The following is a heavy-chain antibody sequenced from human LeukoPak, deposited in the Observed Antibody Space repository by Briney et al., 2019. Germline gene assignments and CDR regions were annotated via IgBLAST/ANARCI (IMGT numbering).Heavy chain of an antibody. J-gene: IGHJ6*03. CDR1: GYSISSGYY. V-gene: IGHV4-38-2*01. CDR2: IYHSGST. Sequence: SETLSRTCAVSGYSISSGYYWGWIRQPPGKGLEWIGSIYHSGSTYYNPSLKSRVTISVDTSKNQFSLKLSSVTAADTAVYYCARFYYYYYMDVWGKGTTVTVSS. CDR3: ARFYYYYYMDV.